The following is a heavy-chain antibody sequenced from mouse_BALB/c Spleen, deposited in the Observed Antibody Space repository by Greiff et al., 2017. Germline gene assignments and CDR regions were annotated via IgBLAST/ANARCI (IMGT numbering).Heavy chain of an antibody. D-gene: IGHD2-12*01. CDR1: GYTFTSYW. CDR2: IYPGSDST. V-gene: IGHV1-55*01. CDR3: AREGESYEGAGFAY. Sequence: QVQLQQPGADLVKPGTSVKMSCTASGYTFTSYWMHWVQQRPGQGLEWIGDIYPGSDSTNYKETFKSKATLTVDTASSTAYMQLSSLTSEDSAVYYCAREGESYEGAGFAYWGQGTLVTVSA. J-gene: IGHJ3*01.